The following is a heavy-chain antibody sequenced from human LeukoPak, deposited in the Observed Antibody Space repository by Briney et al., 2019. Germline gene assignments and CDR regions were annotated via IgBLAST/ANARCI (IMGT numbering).Heavy chain of an antibody. J-gene: IGHJ4*02. Sequence: GGSLRPSCAASGFTFSSYAMSWVRQAPGKGLEWVSAISGSGGSTYYADSVKGRFTISRDNSKNTLYLQMNSLRAEDTAVYYCARIFSSSPARDYWGQGTLVTVSS. CDR3: ARIFSSSPARDY. V-gene: IGHV3-23*01. D-gene: IGHD6-13*01. CDR2: ISGSGGST. CDR1: GFTFSSYA.